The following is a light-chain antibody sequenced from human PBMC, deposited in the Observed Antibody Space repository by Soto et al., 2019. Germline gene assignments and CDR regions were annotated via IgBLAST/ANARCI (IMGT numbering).Light chain of an antibody. CDR3: QQYSAWPLT. CDR1: QSVNNN. CDR2: GAS. V-gene: IGKV3-15*01. Sequence: EIVMTQSPATLSVSPGERATLFCRASQSVNNNSLAWYQQKPGQAPRLLIHGASTRATGIPARFSGSGSGTEVTLTISSLQSEDFAVYYCQQYSAWPLTFGGGTKVEIK. J-gene: IGKJ4*01.